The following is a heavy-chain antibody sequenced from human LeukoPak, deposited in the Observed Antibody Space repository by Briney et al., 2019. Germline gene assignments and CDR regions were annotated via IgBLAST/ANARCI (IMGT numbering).Heavy chain of an antibody. J-gene: IGHJ3*02. CDR2: TDHSGST. CDR3: ASGLPTIMATIPAGEDAFDI. D-gene: IGHD5-24*01. CDR1: GGSISSGGYS. Sequence: SETLSLTCAISGGSISSGGYSWSWIRQPPGKGLEWIGYTDHSGSTYYNPSLKSRVTISADRSKNQFSLKLSSVTAADTAVYYCASGLPTIMATIPAGEDAFDIWGQGTMVTVSS. V-gene: IGHV4-30-2*01.